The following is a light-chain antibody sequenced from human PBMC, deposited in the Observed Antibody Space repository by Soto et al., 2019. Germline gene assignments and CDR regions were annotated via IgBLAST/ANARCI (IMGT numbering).Light chain of an antibody. CDR2: AAS. Sequence: DIQMTQSPSSLSASVGDRVTITCRSSQGINHWLAWYQQKPGSAPKLLIYAASTLQSGVPLRFSGSGSGTDFTLTIYSVQPEDFATYYCQQYDSYPTFGQGTRLENK. V-gene: IGKV1D-16*01. J-gene: IGKJ5*01. CDR3: QQYDSYPT. CDR1: QGINHW.